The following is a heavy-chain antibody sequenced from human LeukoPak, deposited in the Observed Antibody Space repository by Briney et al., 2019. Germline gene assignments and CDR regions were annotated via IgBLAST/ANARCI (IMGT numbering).Heavy chain of an antibody. Sequence: SQTLSLTCTVSGGSISSGDYYWSWIRQPPGKGLEWIGYIYYSGSTYYNPSLKSRVTISVDTSKNQFSLKLSSVTAADTAVYYCARDSLLRFGDACDIWGQRTMVTVSS. CDR2: IYYSGST. V-gene: IGHV4-30-4*08. CDR1: GGSISSGDYY. D-gene: IGHD3-10*01. J-gene: IGHJ3*02. CDR3: ARDSLLRFGDACDI.